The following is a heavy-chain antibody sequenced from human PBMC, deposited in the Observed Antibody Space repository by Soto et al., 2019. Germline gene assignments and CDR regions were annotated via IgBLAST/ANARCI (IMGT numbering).Heavy chain of an antibody. D-gene: IGHD3-10*01. V-gene: IGHV3-21*01. CDR2: ISPSSSYM. CDR3: EFPIISPEGSYDT. CDR1: GFTFSLFT. J-gene: IGHJ5*01. Sequence: GGSLRLSCAASGFTFSLFTMAWVRQAPGKGLEWVSCISPSSSYMYYADSVKGRFTTYRDNAKSSVFLQMNSLRAEDKAVYYCEFPIISPEGSYDTWDQGTLVTVSS.